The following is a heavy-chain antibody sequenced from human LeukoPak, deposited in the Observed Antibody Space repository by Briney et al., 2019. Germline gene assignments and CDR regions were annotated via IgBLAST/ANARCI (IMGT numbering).Heavy chain of an antibody. Sequence: PGGSLRLSCAASGFTVSNNYMSWVRQAPGKGLEWGSITYSDSSTNYADSVKGRFTISRDTSQNTLSLQMSSLRAEDTAVYYCVRKNRDFNAAFDIWGQGTVVTVSS. V-gene: IGHV3-53*01. CDR2: TYSDSST. D-gene: IGHD2-21*02. CDR1: GFTVSNNY. J-gene: IGHJ3*02. CDR3: VRKNRDFNAAFDI.